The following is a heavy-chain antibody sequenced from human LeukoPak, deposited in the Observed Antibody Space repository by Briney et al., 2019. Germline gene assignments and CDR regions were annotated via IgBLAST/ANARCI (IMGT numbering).Heavy chain of an antibody. CDR3: ARGPYYDFWSGPPPYYYYYMDV. Sequence: PSETLSLTCTVSGGSISSYYWSWIRQPAGKGLEWIGRIYTSGSTNYNPSLKSRVTMSVDTSKNQFSLKLNSVTAADTAVYYCARGPYYDFWSGPPPYYYYYMDVWGKGTTVTVSS. V-gene: IGHV4-4*07. CDR1: GGSISSYY. CDR2: IYTSGST. D-gene: IGHD3-3*01. J-gene: IGHJ6*03.